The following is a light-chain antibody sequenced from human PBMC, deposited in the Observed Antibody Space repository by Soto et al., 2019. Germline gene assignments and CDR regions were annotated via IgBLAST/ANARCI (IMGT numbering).Light chain of an antibody. V-gene: IGLV1-40*01. CDR3: QSYDSSLSGLYV. CDR2: GNS. Sequence: QSVLTQPPSVSGAPGQRVTISCTGSSSNIGAGYDVHWYQQLPGTAPKLLIYGNSNRPSGVPDRFSGSKSGTSAYLAITGIQAEDEADYYCQSYDSSLSGLYVLGTGTKVTVL. CDR1: SSNIGAGYD. J-gene: IGLJ1*01.